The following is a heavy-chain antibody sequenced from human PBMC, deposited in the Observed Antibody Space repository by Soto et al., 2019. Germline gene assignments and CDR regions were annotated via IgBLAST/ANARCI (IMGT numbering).Heavy chain of an antibody. D-gene: IGHD3-9*01. CDR1: GGSFSGYY. V-gene: IGHV4-34*01. J-gene: IGHJ3*02. CDR2: INHSGST. Sequence: SETLSLTCAVYGGSFSGYYWSWIRQPPGKGLEWIGEINHSGSTNYNPSLKSRVTISVDTSKNQFSLKLSSVTAADTAVYCCARFAVVLTGYYDAFDIWGQGTMVTVSS. CDR3: ARFAVVLTGYYDAFDI.